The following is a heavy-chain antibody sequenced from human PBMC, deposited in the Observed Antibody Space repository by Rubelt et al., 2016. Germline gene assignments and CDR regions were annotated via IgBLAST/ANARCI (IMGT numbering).Heavy chain of an antibody. CDR2: SSGSSGNT. Sequence: QLQESGPGLVKPSETLSLTCTVSGGAISSGFYYWAWIRQPPGKGLEWVSTSSGSSGNTYYPDSVKGRFTISRDNSKNTLYLQMNSLRAEDTAVYYCATAVADTGEYFQHWGQGTLVTVSS. CDR3: ATAVADTGEYFQH. J-gene: IGHJ1*01. V-gene: IGHV3-23*01. CDR1: GGAISSGFYY. D-gene: IGHD6-19*01.